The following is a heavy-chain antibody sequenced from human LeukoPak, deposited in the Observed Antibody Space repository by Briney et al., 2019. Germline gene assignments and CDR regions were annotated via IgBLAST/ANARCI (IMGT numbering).Heavy chain of an antibody. CDR2: IYDSGST. CDR1: GGSISSSY. D-gene: IGHD1-14*01. V-gene: IGHV4-59*01. J-gene: IGHJ4*02. Sequence: SETLSLTCTVSGGSISSSYWSWIRQPPGKGLEWIGYIYDSGSTNYNPSLKSRVTISVDTSKNQFSLKLTSVTAADTAVYYCARVGVGTSGYYFDYWGQGTLVTVSS. CDR3: ARVGVGTSGYYFDY.